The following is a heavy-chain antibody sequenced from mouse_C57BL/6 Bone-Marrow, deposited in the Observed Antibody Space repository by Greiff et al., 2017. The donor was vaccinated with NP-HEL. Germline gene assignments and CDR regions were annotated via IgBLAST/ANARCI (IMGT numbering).Heavy chain of an antibody. V-gene: IGHV1-55*01. CDR2: IYPGSGST. D-gene: IGHD1-1*02. J-gene: IGHJ2*01. CDR3: ARGGYSFDY. Sequence: QVQLQQPGAELVKPGASVKMSCTASGYTFPSYWITWVKQRPGQALEWIGDIYPGSGSTNYNEKFKSKATLTVDTSSSTAYMQLSSLTSEDSAVYYCARGGYSFDYWGQGTTLTVSS. CDR1: GYTFPSYW.